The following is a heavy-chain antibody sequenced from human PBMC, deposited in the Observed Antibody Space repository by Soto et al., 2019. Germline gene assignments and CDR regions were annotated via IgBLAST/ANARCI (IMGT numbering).Heavy chain of an antibody. V-gene: IGHV3-23*01. CDR3: AKVERAVAGIID. D-gene: IGHD6-19*01. CDR1: GFTFSSYA. J-gene: IGHJ4*02. Sequence: EVQLLESGGGLVQPGGSLRLSCAASGFTFSSYAMSWVRQAPGKGLDWVSAISVSVGSTYYADSVKGRFTISRDNSMNTLYLRMNSLRAEDTAVYYCAKVERAVAGIIDWGQGTLVTVSS. CDR2: ISVSVGST.